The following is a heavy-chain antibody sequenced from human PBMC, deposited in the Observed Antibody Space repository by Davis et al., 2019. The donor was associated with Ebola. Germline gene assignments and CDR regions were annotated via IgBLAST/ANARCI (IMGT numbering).Heavy chain of an antibody. J-gene: IGHJ4*02. V-gene: IGHV1-69*06. CDR3: ARDPPGYSSGWTTRNDDDY. CDR1: GNTINTYT. CDR2: IIPIFGTT. D-gene: IGHD6-19*01. Sequence: SVKVSCKASGNTINTYTIDWVRQAPGQGLEWMGGIIPIFGTTNYAQKFRGRVMITADKSTSTAYMELSSLRSEDTAVYYCARDPPGYSSGWTTRNDDDYWGQGTLVTVSS.